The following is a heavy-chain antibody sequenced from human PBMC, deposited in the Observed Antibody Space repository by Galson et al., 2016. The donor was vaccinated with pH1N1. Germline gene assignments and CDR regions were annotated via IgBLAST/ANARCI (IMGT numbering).Heavy chain of an antibody. Sequence: AESLRGRLTVNADTSKNEFSLQLNSVTPEDTAVYYCARAKYDNLWGSYRLDYWGQGTLVTVSS. V-gene: IGHV6-1*01. D-gene: IGHD3-16*02. CDR3: ARAKYDNLWGSYRLDY. J-gene: IGHJ4*02.